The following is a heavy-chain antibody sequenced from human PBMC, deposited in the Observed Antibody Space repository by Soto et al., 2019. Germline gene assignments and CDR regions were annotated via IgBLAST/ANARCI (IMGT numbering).Heavy chain of an antibody. V-gene: IGHV3-11*01. CDR1: GFTFSDYY. CDR3: ARVFIAARLSPGHEYYFDY. CDR2: ISSSGSTI. J-gene: IGHJ4*02. D-gene: IGHD6-6*01. Sequence: QVQLVESGGGLVKPGGSLRLSCAASGFTFSDYYMSWIRQAPVKGLELVSYISSSGSTIYYADSVKGRFTISRDNAKNSLYLPMNSLRAEDTAVYYCARVFIAARLSPGHEYYFDYWGQGTLVTVSS.